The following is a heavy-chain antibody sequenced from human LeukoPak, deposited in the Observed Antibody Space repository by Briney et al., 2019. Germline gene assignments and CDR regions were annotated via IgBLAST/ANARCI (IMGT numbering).Heavy chain of an antibody. CDR3: ARAPTITTIYDY. Sequence: GGSLRLSCAASGFTVSTNYMSWVRQAPGEGLEWVSIIYRAGDTLYADSVKGRFTISRHSSENTVFLQMNSLRAEDTAVYYCARAPTITTIYDYWGQGTLVTVSS. D-gene: IGHD4-11*01. CDR1: GFTVSTNY. J-gene: IGHJ4*02. CDR2: IYRAGDT. V-gene: IGHV3-53*04.